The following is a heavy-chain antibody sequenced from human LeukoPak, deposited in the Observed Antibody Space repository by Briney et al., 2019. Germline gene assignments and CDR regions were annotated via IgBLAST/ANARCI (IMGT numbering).Heavy chain of an antibody. Sequence: GGSLRLSCAASGFTSSSYAMSWVRQAPGKGLEWVSAISGSGGSTYYADSVKGRFTISRDNSKNTLYLQMNSLRAEDTAVYYCAKSRGYYYDSSGYYYGDWGQGTLVTASS. D-gene: IGHD3-22*01. V-gene: IGHV3-23*01. CDR3: AKSRGYYYDSSGYYYGD. CDR1: GFTSSSYA. J-gene: IGHJ4*02. CDR2: ISGSGGST.